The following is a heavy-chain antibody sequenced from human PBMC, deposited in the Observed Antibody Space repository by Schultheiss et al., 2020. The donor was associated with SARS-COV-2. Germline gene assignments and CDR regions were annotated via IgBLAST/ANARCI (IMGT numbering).Heavy chain of an antibody. D-gene: IGHD6-19*01. Sequence: GGSLRLSCAASRFTFSNYGMHWVRQAPGKGLQWVAVISYDGFKKYYADSVKGRFTISRDNSNNTLYLHMNSLRAEDTAVYYCAKDASSSGWYLNWYFDLWGRGTLVTVSS. CDR1: RFTFSNYG. CDR2: ISYDGFKK. V-gene: IGHV3-30*18. J-gene: IGHJ2*01. CDR3: AKDASSSGWYLNWYFDL.